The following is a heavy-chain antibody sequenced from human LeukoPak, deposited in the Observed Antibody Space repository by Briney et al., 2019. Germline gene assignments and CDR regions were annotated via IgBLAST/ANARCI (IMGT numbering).Heavy chain of an antibody. Sequence: PSETLSLTCTVSGGSISSGGYYWSWVRQHPGKGLEWIGYIYYSGNTYYNPSLKSRVTISVDTSKNQFSLKLSSVTAADTAVYYCARDSSYAGWFDPWGQGTLVTVSS. CDR2: IYYSGNT. V-gene: IGHV4-31*03. D-gene: IGHD2-2*01. CDR1: GGSISSGGYY. J-gene: IGHJ5*02. CDR3: ARDSSYAGWFDP.